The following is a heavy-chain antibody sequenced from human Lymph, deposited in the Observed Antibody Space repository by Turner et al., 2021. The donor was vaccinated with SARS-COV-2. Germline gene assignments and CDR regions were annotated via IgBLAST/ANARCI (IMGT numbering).Heavy chain of an antibody. CDR1: GFTFSSYA. J-gene: IGHJ4*02. CDR3: AKDRFTLSSGWEDY. CDR2: ISGSGGTT. D-gene: IGHD6-19*01. V-gene: IGHV3-23*01. Sequence: EVQQLESGGGGVQPGGSMQLSWSASGFTFSSYAMSWVRQAPGKGLEWVSGISGSGGTTHYADSVKGRFTISRDNSKNTLYLQMNSLRAEDTAVYYCAKDRFTLSSGWEDYWGQGTLVTVSS.